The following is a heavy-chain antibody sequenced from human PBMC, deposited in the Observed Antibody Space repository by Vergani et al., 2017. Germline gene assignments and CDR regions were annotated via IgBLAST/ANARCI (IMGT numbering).Heavy chain of an antibody. CDR2: IHYSENT. CDR1: FDSIRNLY. CDR3: ARYYYDTSGSTVGFHFDY. V-gene: IGHV4-59*08. J-gene: IGHJ4*02. Sequence: QVQLQESGPGLVKSSETLSLTCSVSFDSIRNLYCNWIRQPPGKGLEWIGSIHYSENTNYNPSLKTRVTISVDTSKNQFSLQLSSVTAADTAVYYCARYYYDTSGSTVGFHFDYWGQGTLVAVSS. D-gene: IGHD3-22*01.